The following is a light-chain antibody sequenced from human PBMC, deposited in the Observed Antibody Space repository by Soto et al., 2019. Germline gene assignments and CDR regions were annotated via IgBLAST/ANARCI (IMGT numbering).Light chain of an antibody. CDR2: EVS. CDR3: SSYTSSSTHYV. V-gene: IGLV2-14*01. Sequence: QSALTQPASVSGSPGQPITLSCTGTSSDVGGYNYVSWYQQHPGKAPKLMIYEVSNRPSGVSNRFSGSKSGNTASLTISGLQAEDEADYYCSSYTSSSTHYVFGTGTK. CDR1: SSDVGGYNY. J-gene: IGLJ1*01.